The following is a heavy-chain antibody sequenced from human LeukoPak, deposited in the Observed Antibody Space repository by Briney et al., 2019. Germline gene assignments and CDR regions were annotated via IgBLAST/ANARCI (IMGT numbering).Heavy chain of an antibody. CDR2: TSPSGGTI. V-gene: IGHV3-11*01. Sequence: PGGSLRLSCAASGFTFSDYYMSWIRQAPETGLEWLSYTSPSGGTIYYTDSVKGRFTMSRDNAQNALYLEMNSLRAEDTAVYCCARDPMVGASYFDYWGQGTLVTVSS. CDR1: GFTFSDYY. D-gene: IGHD1-26*01. J-gene: IGHJ4*02. CDR3: ARDPMVGASYFDY.